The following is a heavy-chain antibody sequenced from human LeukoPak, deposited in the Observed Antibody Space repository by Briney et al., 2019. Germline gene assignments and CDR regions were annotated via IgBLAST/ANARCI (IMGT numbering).Heavy chain of an antibody. CDR2: IYYGGST. J-gene: IGHJ3*02. Sequence: SSETLSLTCTVSGGSISGSGSSYYWVWIRQPPGKGLEWIGSIYYGGSTYYNPSLKSRVTISVDTSKNQFSLKLSSVTAADTAVYFCARTPRYSGNYYNAFDIWGQGTTVTVSS. CDR3: ARTPRYSGNYYNAFDI. CDR1: GGSISGSGSSYY. D-gene: IGHD1-26*01. V-gene: IGHV4-39*01.